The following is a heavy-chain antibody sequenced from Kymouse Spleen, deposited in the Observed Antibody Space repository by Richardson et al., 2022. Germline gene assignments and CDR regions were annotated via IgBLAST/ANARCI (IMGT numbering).Heavy chain of an antibody. V-gene: IGHV4-34*01. D-gene: IGHD6-6*01. CDR1: GGSFSGYY. CDR2: INHSGST. J-gene: IGHJ6*02. Sequence: QVQLQQWGAGLLKPSETLSLTCAVYGGSFSGYYWSWIRQPPGKGLEWIGEINHSGSTNYNPSLKSRVTISVDTSKNQFSLKLSSVTAADTAVYYCAREYRAARARYYYGMDVWGQGTTVTVSS. CDR3: AREYRAARARYYYGMDV.